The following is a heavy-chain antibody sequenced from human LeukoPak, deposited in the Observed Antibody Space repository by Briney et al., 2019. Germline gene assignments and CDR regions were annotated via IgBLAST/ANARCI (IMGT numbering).Heavy chain of an antibody. V-gene: IGHV4-34*01. J-gene: IGHJ4*02. CDR3: ARIDTYYYDSTGYYYDY. CDR2: INRSGST. D-gene: IGHD3-22*01. CDR1: GGSFSGYY. Sequence: SETLSLTCAVYGGSFSGYYWSWIRQPPGKGLEWIGEINRSGSTNYNPSLKSRVTISVDTSKNQFSLKLSSVTAADTAVYYCARIDTYYYDSTGYYYDYWGQGTLVTVSS.